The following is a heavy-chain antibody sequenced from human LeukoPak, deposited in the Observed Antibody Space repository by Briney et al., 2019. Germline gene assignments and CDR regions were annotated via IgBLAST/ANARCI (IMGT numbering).Heavy chain of an antibody. Sequence: SESLSLTCAVYGGSFSGYYWSWISPPPGKGLEWIGEINHSGSTNYNPSLKSRVTISVDTSKNQFSLKVSSVTAADTAVYYCGRTTPDSAIILAYWGQGTLVTVSS. CDR3: GRTTPDSAIILAY. D-gene: IGHD5-18*01. V-gene: IGHV4-34*01. J-gene: IGHJ4*02. CDR1: GGSFSGYY. CDR2: INHSGST.